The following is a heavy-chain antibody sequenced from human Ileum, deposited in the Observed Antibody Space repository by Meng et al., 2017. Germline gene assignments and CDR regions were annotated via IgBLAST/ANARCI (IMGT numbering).Heavy chain of an antibody. D-gene: IGHD3-16*02. V-gene: IGHV3-74*01. Sequence: VQPVGSGGGVVQPGTSLRLSSAGSGITFSNSWMHLVRHVPGQGLIWVSEISPDGNIKVYADSVKGRFTISKDNAKNTLYLQMNSLGAGDTAMYYCARDLYRAYDYWGQGTLVTVSS. CDR3: ARDLYRAYDY. CDR2: ISPDGNIK. CDR1: GITFSNSW. J-gene: IGHJ4*02.